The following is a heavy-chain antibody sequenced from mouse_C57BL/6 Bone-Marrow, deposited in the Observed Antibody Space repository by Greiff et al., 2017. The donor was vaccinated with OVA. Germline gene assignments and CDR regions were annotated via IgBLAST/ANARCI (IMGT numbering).Heavy chain of an antibody. CDR3: ARQEVADY. J-gene: IGHJ2*01. D-gene: IGHD1-1*01. V-gene: IGHV5-9*01. Sequence: EVQGVESGGGLVKPGGSLKLSCAASGFTFSSYTMSWVRQTPEKRLEWVATISGGGGNTYYPDSVKGRFTISRDNAKNTLYLQMSSLRSEDTALYYCARQEVADYWGQGTTLTVSS. CDR2: ISGGGGNT. CDR1: GFTFSSYT.